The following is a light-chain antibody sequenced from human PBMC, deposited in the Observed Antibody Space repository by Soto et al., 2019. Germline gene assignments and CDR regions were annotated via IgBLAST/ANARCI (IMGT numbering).Light chain of an antibody. CDR3: AAWDGSLNVYV. Sequence: QSVLTQPPSASGTPGQRVTISCSGSSSSIGSNSVNWYQQLPRTAPKVLIYTHNQRPSGVPDRFSGSKSGTSASLAISGLQSEDEADYYCAAWDGSLNVYVFGTGTKVTVL. V-gene: IGLV1-44*01. CDR1: SSSIGSNS. CDR2: THN. J-gene: IGLJ1*01.